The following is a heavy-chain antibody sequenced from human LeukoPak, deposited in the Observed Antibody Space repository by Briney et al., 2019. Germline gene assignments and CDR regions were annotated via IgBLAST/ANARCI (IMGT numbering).Heavy chain of an antibody. Sequence: ASVKVSCKASGGTFSSYAMSWVRQAPGQGLEWMGGIIPIFGTANYAQKFQGRVTITADESTSTAYMELSSLRSEDTAVYYCARDGGQQQLVLDYWGQGTLVTVSS. CDR3: ARDGGQQQLVLDY. D-gene: IGHD6-13*01. CDR2: IIPIFGTA. CDR1: GGTFSSYA. V-gene: IGHV1-69*13. J-gene: IGHJ4*02.